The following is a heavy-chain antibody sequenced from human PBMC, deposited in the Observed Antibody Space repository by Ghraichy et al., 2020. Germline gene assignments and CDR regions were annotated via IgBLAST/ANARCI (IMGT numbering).Heavy chain of an antibody. CDR1: GGSITTYY. J-gene: IGHJ4*02. V-gene: IGHV4-59*01. CDR3: ARDSYGYTLDY. Sequence: SETLSLTCTVSGGSITTYYWSWVRQPPGKGLEWIGYIHYSGGTNYNPSLKSRVTMSVDTSRNQFSMKLTSVTAADTAVYYCARDSYGYTLDYWGQGTLVTVSS. CDR2: IHYSGGT. D-gene: IGHD5-18*01.